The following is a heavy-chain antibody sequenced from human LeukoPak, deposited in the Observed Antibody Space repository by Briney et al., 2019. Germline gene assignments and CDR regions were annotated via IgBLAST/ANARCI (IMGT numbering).Heavy chain of an antibody. D-gene: IGHD4-11*01. V-gene: IGHV3-33*01. CDR1: GFTFSSYG. Sequence: GRSLRLSCAASGFTFSSYGMPWVRQAPGKGLEWVAVIWYDGSNKYYADSVKGRFTISRDNSENTLYLQMNSLRAEDTAVYYCAREVMTTVTPTGFDPWGQGTLVTVSS. J-gene: IGHJ5*02. CDR3: AREVMTTVTPTGFDP. CDR2: IWYDGSNK.